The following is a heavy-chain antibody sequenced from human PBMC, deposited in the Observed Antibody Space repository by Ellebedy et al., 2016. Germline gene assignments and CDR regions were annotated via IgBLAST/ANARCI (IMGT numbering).Heavy chain of an antibody. Sequence: GESLKISCAASGFTFSSYAMSWVRQAPGKGLEWVSAISGSGGSTYYADSVKGRFTISRDNSKNTLYLQMNSLRAEDTAVYYCAKDLGSACSSTSCYWADFDYWGQGTLVTVSS. D-gene: IGHD2-2*01. CDR2: ISGSGGST. V-gene: IGHV3-23*01. J-gene: IGHJ4*02. CDR3: AKDLGSACSSTSCYWADFDY. CDR1: GFTFSSYA.